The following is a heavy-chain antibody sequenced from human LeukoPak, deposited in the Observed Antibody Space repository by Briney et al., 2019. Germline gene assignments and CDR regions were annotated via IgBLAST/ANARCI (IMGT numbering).Heavy chain of an antibody. CDR1: GGSISSYY. CDR3: AKHSSGWLDDAFDI. Sequence: SETLSLTCTVSGGSISSYYWSWIRQPAGKGLEWIGRIYTSGSTNYNPSLKSRVTMSVDTSKNQFSLKLSSVTAADTAVYYCAKHSSGWLDDAFDIWGQGQWSPSLQ. J-gene: IGHJ3*02. D-gene: IGHD6-19*01. V-gene: IGHV4-4*07. CDR2: IYTSGST.